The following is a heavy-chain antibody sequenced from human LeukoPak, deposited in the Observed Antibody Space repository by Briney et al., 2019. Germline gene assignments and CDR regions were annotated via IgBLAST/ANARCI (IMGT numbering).Heavy chain of an antibody. CDR1: GGTFSSYA. Sequence: GASVKVSCKASGGTFSSYAIGWVRQAPGQGLEWMGGIIPIFGTANYAQKFQGRVTITAGKSTSTAYMELSSVTAADTAVYYCARWGYYDILTGYSPWYFDYWGQGTLVTVSS. CDR3: ARWGYYDILTGYSPWYFDY. CDR2: IIPIFGTA. J-gene: IGHJ4*02. V-gene: IGHV1-69*06. D-gene: IGHD3-9*01.